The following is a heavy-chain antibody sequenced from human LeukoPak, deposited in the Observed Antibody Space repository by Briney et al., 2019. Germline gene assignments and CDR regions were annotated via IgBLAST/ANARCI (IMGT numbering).Heavy chain of an antibody. V-gene: IGHV3-21*01. CDR1: GFTFSSYS. D-gene: IGHD6-13*01. Sequence: GGSLRLSCAASGFTFSSYSMNWVRQAPGKGLEWVSSISSSSSYIYYADSVKGRFTISRDNAKNSLYLQMNSLRAEDTAVYYCATETWYSSSWYFVDYWGQGTLVTVSS. CDR2: ISSSSSYI. J-gene: IGHJ4*02. CDR3: ATETWYSSSWYFVDY.